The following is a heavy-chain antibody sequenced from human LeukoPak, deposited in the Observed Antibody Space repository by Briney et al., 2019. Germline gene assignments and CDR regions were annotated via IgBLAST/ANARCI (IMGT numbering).Heavy chain of an antibody. V-gene: IGHV1-2*02. Sequence: ASVKVSCTASGYTFSGYYIHWVRQAPGQGLEWMGWIKPNSGGTHFTQKFQGRVTMTRDTSISTAYMELSRLKSDDTAVYNCARANSEGYNTYFDSWGQGTLVTVSS. D-gene: IGHD5-24*01. CDR2: IKPNSGGT. CDR3: ARANSEGYNTYFDS. CDR1: GYTFSGYY. J-gene: IGHJ4*02.